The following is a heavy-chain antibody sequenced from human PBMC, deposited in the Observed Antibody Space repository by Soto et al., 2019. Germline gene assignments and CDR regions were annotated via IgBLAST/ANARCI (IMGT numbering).Heavy chain of an antibody. CDR3: ARARYYSDRSGRIAY. CDR1: GYSIRSGGYY. V-gene: IGHV4-31*03. CDR2: IFDSGST. J-gene: IGHJ4*02. Sequence: QVQLQESGPRLVKPSQTLSLTCSVSGYSIRSGGYYWSWLRLHPGKALEWIGDIFDSGSTFYNPSVKSRLTISLDTAKNQFSLMLSCVTAADTAVYYCARARYYSDRSGRIAYWGRGALFTVSS. D-gene: IGHD3-22*01.